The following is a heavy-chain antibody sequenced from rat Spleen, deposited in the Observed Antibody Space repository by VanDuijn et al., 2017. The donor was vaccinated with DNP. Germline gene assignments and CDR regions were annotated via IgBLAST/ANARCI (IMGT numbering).Heavy chain of an antibody. CDR3: ARSRLPGYYPFAC. Sequence: EVQRVESGGGLVQPGRSLKLSCAASGFTFSNYYMAWVRQAPKKGLEWVATISTSGSRAYYPDSVKGRFTISRDDAKSSLYLQMNSLKSEDTATYYCARSRLPGYYPFACWGQGTLVTVSS. CDR2: ISTSGSRA. D-gene: IGHD1-4*01. J-gene: IGHJ3*01. CDR1: GFTFSNYY. V-gene: IGHV5-25*01.